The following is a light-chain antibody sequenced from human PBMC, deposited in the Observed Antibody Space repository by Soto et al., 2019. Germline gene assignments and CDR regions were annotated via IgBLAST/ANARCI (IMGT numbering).Light chain of an antibody. Sequence: QSALTQPGSASGSPGQSITISCTGSSSDVGGDKYVTWYQQQPGKAPKLMIFDVSKRPSGVSNRFSGSKSGNTASLTISGLRAEDEADYNCCSYAGRTTYVFGAGTKVTVL. CDR2: DVS. V-gene: IGLV2-11*01. CDR3: CSYAGRTTYV. CDR1: SSDVGGDKY. J-gene: IGLJ1*01.